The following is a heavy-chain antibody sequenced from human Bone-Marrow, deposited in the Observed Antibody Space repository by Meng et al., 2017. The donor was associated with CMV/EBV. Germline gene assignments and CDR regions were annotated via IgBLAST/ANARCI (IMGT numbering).Heavy chain of an antibody. CDR2: IKQDGSEK. CDR1: GFTFSRYW. Sequence: ETLSLTCAASGFTFSRYWMSWVRQAPGKGLEWVANIKQDGSEKYYVDSVKGRFTISRDNAKNSLYLQMNSLRAEDTAVYYCARDLNFWTRVVIIHYGMDVWGQGTTVTVSS. J-gene: IGHJ6*02. D-gene: IGHD3-3*01. V-gene: IGHV3-7*01. CDR3: ARDLNFWTRVVIIHYGMDV.